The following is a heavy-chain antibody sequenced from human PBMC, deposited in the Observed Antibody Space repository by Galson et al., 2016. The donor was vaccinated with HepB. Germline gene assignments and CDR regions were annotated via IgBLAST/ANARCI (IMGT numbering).Heavy chain of an antibody. CDR3: ARGGNDYVYFFDS. Sequence: SETLSLTCTVSGGSIHDSYWSWIRQPPGKGLEWIGYINYNGNINYHPSLKSRLTISVDTSRNQFSLKLNSVTAADTAVYYCARGGNDYVYFFDSWGQGTLVTVPS. J-gene: IGHJ4*02. CDR2: INYNGNI. D-gene: IGHD4/OR15-4a*01. CDR1: GGSIHDSY. V-gene: IGHV4-59*01.